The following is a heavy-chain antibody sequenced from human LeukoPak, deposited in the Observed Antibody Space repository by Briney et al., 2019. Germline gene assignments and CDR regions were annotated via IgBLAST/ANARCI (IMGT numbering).Heavy chain of an antibody. CDR3: AREGTAAGSGDY. CDR2: IYHSGST. Sequence: SETLSLTCTGSGYSISSGYYWGWIRQPPGKGLEWIGSIYHSGSTYYNPSLKSRVTISVDTSKNQFSLKLSSVTAADTAVYYCAREGTAAGSGDYWGQGTLVTVSS. V-gene: IGHV4-38-2*02. J-gene: IGHJ4*02. D-gene: IGHD6-13*01. CDR1: GYSISSGYY.